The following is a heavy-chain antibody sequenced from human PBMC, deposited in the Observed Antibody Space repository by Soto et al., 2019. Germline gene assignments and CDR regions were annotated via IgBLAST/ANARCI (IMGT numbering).Heavy chain of an antibody. Sequence: GASVKVSCKASGYTFKDYFLHWVRQAPGQGLEWMGWINSNTGGTNYAQKFQGRVTMTRDTPISTAHMELSRLTSDDTAVYHCARESVVTGTHHFDYWGQGTLVTVSS. CDR2: INSNTGGT. CDR3: ARESVVTGTHHFDY. V-gene: IGHV1-2*02. J-gene: IGHJ4*02. CDR1: GYTFKDYF. D-gene: IGHD1-7*01.